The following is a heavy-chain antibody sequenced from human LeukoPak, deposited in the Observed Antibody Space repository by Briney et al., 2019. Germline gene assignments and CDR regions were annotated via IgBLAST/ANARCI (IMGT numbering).Heavy chain of an antibody. CDR1: TSR. V-gene: IGHV1-18*04. D-gene: IGHD3-22*01. CDR3: ARDLWNFYDDSGCNRDFDS. J-gene: IGHJ4*02. CDR2: NGTYGGDT. Sequence: ASVKVSCKATSRISWVRQSPGQGLEWMGWNGTYGGDTDYEKKFQGRINVTTDTSTSTVYMELRNLLSDETAVYPYARDLWNFYDDSGCNRDFDSWGQGTLVTVSS.